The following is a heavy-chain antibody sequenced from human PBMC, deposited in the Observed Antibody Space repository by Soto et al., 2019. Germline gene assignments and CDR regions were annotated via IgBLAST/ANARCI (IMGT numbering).Heavy chain of an antibody. Sequence: QVQLQQWGAGLLKPSETLSLTCAVYGGSFSGYYWSWIRQPPGKGLEWIGETTHSGRTNYNPSLKSRVTISEVTSKNQVSLKLSSVTAADTAVYYCARLYGSRGPFDYWGQGTLVTVSS. V-gene: IGHV4-34*01. CDR3: ARLYGSRGPFDY. J-gene: IGHJ4*02. CDR2: TTHSGRT. CDR1: GGSFSGYY. D-gene: IGHD6-13*01.